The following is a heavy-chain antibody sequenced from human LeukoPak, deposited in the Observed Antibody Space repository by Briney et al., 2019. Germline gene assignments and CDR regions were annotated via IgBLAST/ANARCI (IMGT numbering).Heavy chain of an antibody. CDR1: GYTFTSYY. CDR3: ARVGGPLGYLDL. Sequence: ASVKVSCKASGYTFTSYYMHLVRQAPGQGLEWMGIINPSGGSTSYAQKFQGRVTMTRDTSTSTVYMELSSLRSEDTAVYYCARVGGPLGYLDLWGRGTLVTVSS. V-gene: IGHV1-46*03. J-gene: IGHJ2*01. D-gene: IGHD3-16*01. CDR2: INPSGGST.